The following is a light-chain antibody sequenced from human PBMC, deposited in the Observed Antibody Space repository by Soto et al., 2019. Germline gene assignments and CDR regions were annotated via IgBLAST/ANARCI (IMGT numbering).Light chain of an antibody. CDR1: QSVSRN. J-gene: IGKJ1*01. CDR3: QQSNYWPWT. CDR2: GAS. Sequence: EIVMTQSPATLSVSPGERAYLFCRASQSVSRNLAWYQQRPGQAPRILIYGASTRDTGIPARFSGSGSGTEFTLTINRLQSEDFEVYYCQQSNYWPWTFGQGTKVDIK. V-gene: IGKV3-15*01.